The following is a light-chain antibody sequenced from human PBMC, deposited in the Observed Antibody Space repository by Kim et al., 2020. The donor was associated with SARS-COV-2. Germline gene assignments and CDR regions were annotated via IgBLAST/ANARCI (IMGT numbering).Light chain of an antibody. CDR2: GAS. CDR1: QSVSRN. Sequence: SPGERATLSCRASQSVSRNLAWYQQKHGQAPRLRIYGASTRATGSPARFSGSGSGTEFTLTISSRQSEDFAVYYCQQYNNWPLWTFGQGTKVDIK. J-gene: IGKJ1*01. V-gene: IGKV3-15*01. CDR3: QQYNNWPLWT.